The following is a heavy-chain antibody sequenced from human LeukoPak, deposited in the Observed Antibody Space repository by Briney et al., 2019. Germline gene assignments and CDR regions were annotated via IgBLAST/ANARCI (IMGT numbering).Heavy chain of an antibody. CDR3: AGYYYDSSRGFDL. CDR1: GFKFDDYG. Sequence: PGGSLRLSCAASGFKFDDYGMSWVRQAPGKGLEWVCDINWNGAWTGYADSVKGRFTISRDNAKNSLYLQMNSLRAEDTALNYCAGYYYDSSRGFDLWGQGTLVTVSA. CDR2: INWNGAWT. V-gene: IGHV3-20*04. J-gene: IGHJ5*02. D-gene: IGHD3-22*01.